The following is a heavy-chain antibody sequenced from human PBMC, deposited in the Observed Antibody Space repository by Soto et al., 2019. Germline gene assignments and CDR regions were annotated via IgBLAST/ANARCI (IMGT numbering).Heavy chain of an antibody. CDR1: GFTFSSYW. J-gene: IGHJ4*02. CDR2: IKQDGSEK. D-gene: IGHD6-13*01. V-gene: IGHV3-7*01. CDR3: ARDVGSSSWPFDY. Sequence: EVQLVESGGGLVQPGGSLRLSCAASGFTFSSYWMSWVRQAPGKVLEWVANIKQDGSEKYYVDAVKGRFTISRDNAKNSLYLQMNSLRAEDTAVYYCARDVGSSSWPFDYWGQGTLVTVSS.